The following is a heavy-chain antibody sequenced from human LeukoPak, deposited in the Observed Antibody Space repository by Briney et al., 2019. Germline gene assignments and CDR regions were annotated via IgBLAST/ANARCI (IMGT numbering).Heavy chain of an antibody. CDR1: GFTFSDYY. CDR2: MSTSDSPI. CDR3: ARDRRGQGY. Sequence: GGSLRLSCAASGFTFSDYYMSWIRQAPGKGLEWVSYMSTSDSPIYYTDSVKGRFTISRDNAKNSLYLQMNSLRASDTAVYYCARDRRGQGYWGQGTLVTVSS. J-gene: IGHJ4*02. V-gene: IGHV3-11*04.